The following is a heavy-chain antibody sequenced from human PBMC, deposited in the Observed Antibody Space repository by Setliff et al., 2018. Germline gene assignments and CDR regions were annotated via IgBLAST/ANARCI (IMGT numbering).Heavy chain of an antibody. CDR1: GGSISSGTFY. J-gene: IGHJ4*02. D-gene: IGHD1-1*01. CDR2: IYPSGNI. V-gene: IGHV4-61*09. Sequence: NPSETLSLTCTVSGGSISSGTFYWTWLRQPAGKGLEWIGHIYPSGNINYNPSLVSRVTISIDTSKSQFSLRLSSVTAADTAVYYCARQRRIWNDLDYFDYWGQGTLVTVSS. CDR3: ARQRRIWNDLDYFDY.